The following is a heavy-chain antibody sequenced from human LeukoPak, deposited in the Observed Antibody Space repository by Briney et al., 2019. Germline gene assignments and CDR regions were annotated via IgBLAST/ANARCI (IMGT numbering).Heavy chain of an antibody. CDR1: GFTFSNYW. CDR3: ARDLGVLEWSGAFDI. D-gene: IGHD3-3*01. J-gene: IGHJ3*02. CDR2: IKQDGSEK. V-gene: IGHV3-7*01. Sequence: GGSLRLSCAASGFTFSNYWMSWVRQAPGKGLEWVANIKQDGSEKYYADSVKGRFTISRDNSKNTLYLQMNSLRAEDTAVYYCARDLGVLEWSGAFDIWGQGTMVTVSS.